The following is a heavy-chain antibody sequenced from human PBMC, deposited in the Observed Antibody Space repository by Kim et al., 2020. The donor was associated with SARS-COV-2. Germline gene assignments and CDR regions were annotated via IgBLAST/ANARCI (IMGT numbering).Heavy chain of an antibody. CDR2: R. CDR3: ARGPNYSPFDY. V-gene: IGHV3-48*03. Sequence: RYYADSGRGRFNISRDNDKNSLYLQMNSLRAEDTAVYYCARGPNYSPFDYWGQGTLVTVSS. J-gene: IGHJ4*02. D-gene: IGHD4-4*01.